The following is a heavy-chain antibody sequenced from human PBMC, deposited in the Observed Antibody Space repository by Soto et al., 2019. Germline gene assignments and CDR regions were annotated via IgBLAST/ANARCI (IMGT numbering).Heavy chain of an antibody. J-gene: IGHJ5*02. D-gene: IGHD6-6*01. CDR1: GGTFSSYA. Sequence: SVKVSCKASGGTFSSYAISWVRQAPGQGLEWMGGIIPIFGTANYAQKFQGRVTITADESTSTAYMELSSLRSEDTAVYYCARDNIAARLGGGWFDPWGQGTLGTVSS. V-gene: IGHV1-69*13. CDR2: IIPIFGTA. CDR3: ARDNIAARLGGGWFDP.